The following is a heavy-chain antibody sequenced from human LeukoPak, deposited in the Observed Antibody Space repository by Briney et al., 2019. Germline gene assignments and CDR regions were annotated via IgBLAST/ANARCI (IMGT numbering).Heavy chain of an antibody. Sequence: SDTLSLTCTVSDASVNNYYWGWMRQPPGQGLEWIGYIYYNGRTYYNPSLKGRVTFSVDTSKNYFSLKLTSVTTADTAVYFCARAFDNGYYFPYDFWGQGTLVTVSS. V-gene: IGHV4-59*02. CDR1: DASVNNYY. J-gene: IGHJ4*02. CDR3: ARAFDNGYYFPYDF. D-gene: IGHD3-22*01. CDR2: IYYNGRT.